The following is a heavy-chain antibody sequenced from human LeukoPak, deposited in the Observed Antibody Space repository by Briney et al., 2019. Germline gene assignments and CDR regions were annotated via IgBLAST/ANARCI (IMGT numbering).Heavy chain of an antibody. J-gene: IGHJ3*02. V-gene: IGHV1-69*13. CDR3: ARAYYCSGGSCYDAFDI. Sequence: SVKVSCKASGGTFSSYAIGWVRQAPGQGLEWMGGIIPIFGTANYAQKFQGRVTITADESTSTAYMELSSLRSEDTAVYYCARAYYCSGGSCYDAFDIWGQGTMVTVSS. D-gene: IGHD2-15*01. CDR1: GGTFSSYA. CDR2: IIPIFGTA.